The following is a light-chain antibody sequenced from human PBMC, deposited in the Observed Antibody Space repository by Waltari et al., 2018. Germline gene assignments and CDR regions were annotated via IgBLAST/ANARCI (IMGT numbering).Light chain of an antibody. CDR2: GVN. V-gene: IGLV1-40*01. CDR3: QSYDTTLSVV. CDR1: GSTIGAGYD. Sequence: QSVLTQPPSVSGAPGQRVTISCSGSGSTIGAGYDVPWYRQLPGKAPTLLIYGVNTRPPGVSDRFSGSQFDTSASLAIAGLQADDEADYYCQSYDTTLSVVFGGGTKLTVL. J-gene: IGLJ2*01.